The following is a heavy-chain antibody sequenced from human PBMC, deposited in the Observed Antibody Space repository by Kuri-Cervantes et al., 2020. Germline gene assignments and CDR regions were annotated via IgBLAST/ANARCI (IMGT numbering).Heavy chain of an antibody. CDR3: ARLTYYSGSGSYYNDPYGMDV. V-gene: IGHV3-11*04. CDR1: GFTFSDYY. J-gene: IGHJ6*02. D-gene: IGHD3-10*01. CDR2: ISSSGSTI. Sequence: GESLKISCAASGFTFSDYYMSWIRQAPGKGLEWVSYISSSGSTIYYADSVKGRLTISRDNGKNSLYLQMNSLRVEDTAVYYCARLTYYSGSGSYYNDPYGMDVWGQGTTVTVSS.